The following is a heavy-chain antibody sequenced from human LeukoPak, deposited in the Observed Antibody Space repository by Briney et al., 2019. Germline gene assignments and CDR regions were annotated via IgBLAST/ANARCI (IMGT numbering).Heavy chain of an antibody. Sequence: GGSLRLSCAASGFPFDDYGMKSFADYEMNWVRQAPGKGREWISYITGSGLTIYYADSVKGRFTISRDNAKNSVYLQMNSLRAEDTAVHYCERAYWGYFDYWGQGTLVTVSA. CDR1: GFP. V-gene: IGHV3-48*03. CDR2: ITGSGLTI. J-gene: IGHJ4*02. D-gene: IGHD3-16*01. CDR3: ERAYWGYFDY.